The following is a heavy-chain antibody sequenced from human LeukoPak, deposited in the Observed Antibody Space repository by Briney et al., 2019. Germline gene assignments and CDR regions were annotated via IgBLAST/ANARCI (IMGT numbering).Heavy chain of an antibody. Sequence: PGGSLRLSCAASGFAFSNSAMSWVRQAPGKGLEWVSLILANGVTYYSDSVTGRFSISRDNSKSRLYVQMNGLRAEDTAMYYCAKGGRVSVLERRAFEIWGQGTMVTVSS. CDR3: AKGGRVSVLERRAFEI. J-gene: IGHJ3*02. CDR1: GFAFSNSA. CDR2: ILANGVT. V-gene: IGHV3-23*01. D-gene: IGHD6-13*01.